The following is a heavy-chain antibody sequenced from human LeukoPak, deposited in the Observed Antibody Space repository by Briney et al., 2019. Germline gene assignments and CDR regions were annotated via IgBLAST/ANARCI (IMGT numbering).Heavy chain of an antibody. CDR3: ARRWNYGRNYYIDV. V-gene: IGHV4-34*01. CDR2: INDSGTI. J-gene: IGHJ6*03. Sequence: SETLSLTCAVYGVSFSNYYWSWIRQPPGKGLEWIGEINDSGTINYNPSLMSRVTISVDKSKNQFSLKLSSVTAADTAVYYCARRWNYGRNYYIDVWGKGATVSVSS. D-gene: IGHD1-7*01. CDR1: GVSFSNYY.